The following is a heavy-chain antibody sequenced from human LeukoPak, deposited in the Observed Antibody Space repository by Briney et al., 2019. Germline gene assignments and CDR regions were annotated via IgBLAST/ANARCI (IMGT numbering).Heavy chain of an antibody. V-gene: IGHV4-61*02. CDR1: GGSSSSGSYY. Sequence: SQTLSLTCTVSGGSSSSGSYYWSWIRQPAGKGLEWIGRVYTSGSTNYNPSLKSRVTISVDTSKNQFSLKLSSVTAADTAVYYCARVYYDSSGNYYAGAFEIWGQGTTVTVSS. D-gene: IGHD3-22*01. J-gene: IGHJ3*02. CDR2: VYTSGST. CDR3: ARVYYDSSGNYYAGAFEI.